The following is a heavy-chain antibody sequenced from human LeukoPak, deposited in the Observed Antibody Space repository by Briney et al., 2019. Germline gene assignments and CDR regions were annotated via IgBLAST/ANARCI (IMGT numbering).Heavy chain of an antibody. CDR1: EFTFSSYA. D-gene: IGHD2-21*02. CDR2: ISYDGSNK. V-gene: IGHV3-30-3*01. Sequence: GGSLRLSCAASEFTFSSYAMHWVRQAPGKGLEWVAVISYDGSNKYYADSVKGRFTISRDNSKNTLYLQMNSLRAEDTAVYYCARGGVTRDFDYWGQGTLVTVSS. CDR3: ARGGVTRDFDY. J-gene: IGHJ4*02.